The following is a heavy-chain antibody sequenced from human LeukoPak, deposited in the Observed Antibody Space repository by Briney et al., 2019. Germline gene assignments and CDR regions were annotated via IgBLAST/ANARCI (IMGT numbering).Heavy chain of an antibody. J-gene: IGHJ6*03. CDR3: ARGYYYDSSGYYGLLSLFYYYYYYMDV. V-gene: IGHV3-21*01. D-gene: IGHD3-22*01. CDR1: GFTFSSYN. CDR2: LSSSSSYI. Sequence: AGGSLRLSCAASGFTFSSYNMNWVRQAPGKGLEWVSSLSSSSSYIYYADSVKGRFTISRDNAKNSLYLQMNSLRAEDTAVYYCARGYYYDSSGYYGLLSLFYYYYYYMDVWGKGTTVTVSS.